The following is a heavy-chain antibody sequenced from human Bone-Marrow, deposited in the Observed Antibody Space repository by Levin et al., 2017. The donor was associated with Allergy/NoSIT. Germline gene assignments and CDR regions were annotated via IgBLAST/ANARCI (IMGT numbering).Heavy chain of an antibody. Sequence: PGGSLRLSCTASGFFFSDFVIHWVRQAPGKGLEWVGRIRSKSFNYATAYAVSVDGRFTISRDDSRNTAFLQMNNLKTEDTAVYYCARRTAKEGGYWGPGTLVTVS. CDR2: IRSKSFNYAT. D-gene: IGHD1/OR15-1a*01. J-gene: IGHJ4*02. CDR3: ARRTAKEGGY. CDR1: GFFFSDFV. V-gene: IGHV3-73*01.